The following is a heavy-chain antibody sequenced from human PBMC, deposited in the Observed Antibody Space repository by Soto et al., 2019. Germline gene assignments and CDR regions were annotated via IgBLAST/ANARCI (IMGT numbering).Heavy chain of an antibody. CDR2: INHSGST. V-gene: IGHV4-34*01. CDR3: ARVLMTKKMSVTGRFDY. D-gene: IGHD4-17*01. J-gene: IGHJ4*02. Sequence: SETLSLTCAVYGGSFSCYYWSWIRQPPGKGLEWIGEINHSGSTNYNPSLKSRVTISVDTSKNQFSLKLSSVTAADTAVYYCARVLMTKKMSVTGRFDYWGQGTLVTVSS. CDR1: GGSFSCYY.